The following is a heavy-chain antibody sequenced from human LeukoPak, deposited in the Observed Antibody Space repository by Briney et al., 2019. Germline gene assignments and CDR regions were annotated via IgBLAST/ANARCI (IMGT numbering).Heavy chain of an antibody. V-gene: IGHV3-30*02. CDR3: ATVVGATTFVFQDY. J-gene: IGHJ4*02. CDR1: GFTFSSYG. Sequence: GGSLRLSCAASGFTFSSYGMHWVRKAPGKGLEWVAFIRYDGSNKYYADSVKGRFTISRDNSKNTLYLQMNSLRAEDTAVYYCATVVGATTFVFQDYWGQGTLVTVSS. D-gene: IGHD1-26*01. CDR2: IRYDGSNK.